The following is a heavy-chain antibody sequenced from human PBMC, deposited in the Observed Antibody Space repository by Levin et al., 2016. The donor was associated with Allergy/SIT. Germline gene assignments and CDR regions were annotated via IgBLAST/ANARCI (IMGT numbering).Heavy chain of an antibody. Sequence: SETLSLTCTVSGGSITSYYWSWIRQPPGKGLEWIGYIYYSGSTNYKPSLKSRVTISVDTSKNQFSLKLSSVTAADTAVYYCASHSFRSGWYDSWGQGTLVTVSS. CDR3: ASHSFRSGWYDS. V-gene: IGHV4-59*01. J-gene: IGHJ5*02. CDR1: GGSITSYY. D-gene: IGHD3-3*01. CDR2: IYYSGST.